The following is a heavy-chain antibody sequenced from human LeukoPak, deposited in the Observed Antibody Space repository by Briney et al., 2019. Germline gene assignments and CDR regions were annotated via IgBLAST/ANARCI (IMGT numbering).Heavy chain of an antibody. CDR2: IYTSGST. CDR1: GGSFSGYY. J-gene: IGHJ3*02. D-gene: IGHD3-3*01. CDR3: ARESGRAYYDFWSGYSGAFDI. V-gene: IGHV4-4*07. Sequence: SETLSLTCAVYGGSFSGYYWSWIRQPAGKGLEWIGRIYTSGSTNYNPSLKSRVTISVDTSKNQFSLKLSSVTAADTAVYYCARESGRAYYDFWSGYSGAFDIWGQGTMVTVSS.